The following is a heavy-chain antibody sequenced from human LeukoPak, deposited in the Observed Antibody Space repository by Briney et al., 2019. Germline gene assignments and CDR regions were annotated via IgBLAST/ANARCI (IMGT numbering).Heavy chain of an antibody. V-gene: IGHV4-30-2*01. CDR2: IYHSGST. D-gene: IGHD2-2*01. CDR3: ARVVVPAAHGFDY. J-gene: IGHJ4*02. CDR1: GGSISSGGYS. Sequence: SETLSLTCAVSGGSISSGGYSWSWIRQPPGKGLEWIGYIYHSGSTYYNPSLKSRVTISVDRSKNQFSLKLSSVTAADTAVYYCARVVVPAAHGFDYWGQGTLVTVSS.